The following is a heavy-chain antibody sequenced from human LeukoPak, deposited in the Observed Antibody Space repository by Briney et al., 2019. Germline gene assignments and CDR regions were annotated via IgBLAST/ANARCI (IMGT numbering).Heavy chain of an antibody. J-gene: IGHJ4*02. CDR2: INTNTGNP. D-gene: IGHD6-13*01. Sequence: ASVKVSCKASGYTFSGYYIHWVRQAPGQGLEWMGWINTNTGNPTYAQGFTGRFVFSLDTSVSTAYLQISSLKAEDTAVYYCARDRIAAAGRGSFDYWGQGTLVTVSS. CDR1: GYTFSGYY. V-gene: IGHV7-4-1*02. CDR3: ARDRIAAAGRGSFDY.